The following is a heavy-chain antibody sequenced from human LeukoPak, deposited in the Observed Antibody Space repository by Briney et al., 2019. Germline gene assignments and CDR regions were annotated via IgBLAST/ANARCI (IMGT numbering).Heavy chain of an antibody. D-gene: IGHD6-19*01. Sequence: GASVTVSCKASGYTFTGYYMHWVRQAPGQGREWMGWINPNSGDTNYAQIFQGRVTMTRDTSISTAFMELGRLRSDDTAVYYCARSYSIGWYYFDYWGQGTLVTVSS. CDR2: INPNSGDT. CDR3: ARSYSIGWYYFDY. CDR1: GYTFTGYY. J-gene: IGHJ4*02. V-gene: IGHV1-2*02.